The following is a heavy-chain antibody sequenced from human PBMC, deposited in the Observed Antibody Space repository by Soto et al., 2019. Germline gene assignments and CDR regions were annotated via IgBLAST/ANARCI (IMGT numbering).Heavy chain of an antibody. CDR1: GLTFSRDG. J-gene: IGHJ4*02. D-gene: IGHD1-26*01. CDR3: GGGFQWGDY. CDR2: ISYDGRNE. Sequence: QAQLVESGGGVVQPGGSLRLSCAASGLTFSRDGMLWVRQAPGKGLEWLAVISYDGRNEYYADSVKGRFTISRDNSKKTLFLQMNSLRADDTAVYYCGGGFQWGDYWGQGSLVTVSS. V-gene: IGHV3-30*03.